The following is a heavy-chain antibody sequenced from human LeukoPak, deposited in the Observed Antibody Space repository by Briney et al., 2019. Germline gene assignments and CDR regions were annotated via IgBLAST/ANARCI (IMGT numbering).Heavy chain of an antibody. J-gene: IGHJ4*02. CDR1: GFTFSSYG. CDR2: IWYDGTNK. V-gene: IGHV3-33*01. D-gene: IGHD5-12*01. Sequence: GGSLRLSCVASGFTFSSYGMHWVRQAPGKGLEWVAVIWYDGTNKYYADSVKGRFTISRDNSKNTLYLQMNSLRAEDTAVYYCARDHYGGYAYSDYWGQGALVIVSS. CDR3: ARDHYGGYAYSDY.